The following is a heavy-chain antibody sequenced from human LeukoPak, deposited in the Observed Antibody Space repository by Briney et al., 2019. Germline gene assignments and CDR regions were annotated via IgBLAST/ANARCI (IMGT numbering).Heavy chain of an antibody. Sequence: SLRLSCAASGFTFDDYAMHWVRQAPGKGLEWVSGISWNSGSIGYADSVKGRFTISRDNAKNSLYLQMNSLRAEDTALYYCAKAPRYCSGGSCYDYWGQGTLVTVSS. J-gene: IGHJ4*02. V-gene: IGHV3-9*01. CDR1: GFTFDDYA. CDR3: AKAPRYCSGGSCYDY. D-gene: IGHD2-15*01. CDR2: ISWNSGSI.